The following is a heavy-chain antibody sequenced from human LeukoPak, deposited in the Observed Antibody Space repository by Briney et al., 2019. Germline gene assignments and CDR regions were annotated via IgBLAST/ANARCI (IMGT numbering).Heavy chain of an antibody. CDR1: GGSISTSSYC. J-gene: IGHJ1*01. Sequence: SETLSLTCTVSGGSISTSSYCWGWIRQPPGKGLERIGSIYYSGSTYYNPSLKSRVTLSVDTSKNQFSLKLSSVTAADTAVYYCARQVALGSSWPEYFQHWGQGTLVTVSS. D-gene: IGHD6-13*01. CDR3: ARQVALGSSWPEYFQH. CDR2: IYYSGST. V-gene: IGHV4-39*01.